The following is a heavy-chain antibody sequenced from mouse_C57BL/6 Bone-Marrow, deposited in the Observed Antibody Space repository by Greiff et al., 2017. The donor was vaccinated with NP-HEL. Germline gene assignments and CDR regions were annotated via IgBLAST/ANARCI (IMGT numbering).Heavy chain of an antibody. Sequence: VQLQQSGAELVRPGASVTLSCKASGYTFTDYEMHWVKQTPVHGLEWIGAIDPETGGTAYNQKFKGKAILTADKSSSTAYMELRSLTSEDSAVYYCTRRAVWLRQKVSYAMDYWGQGTSVTVSS. CDR2: IDPETGGT. J-gene: IGHJ4*01. D-gene: IGHD2-2*01. CDR1: GYTFTDYE. V-gene: IGHV1-15*01. CDR3: TRRAVWLRQKVSYAMDY.